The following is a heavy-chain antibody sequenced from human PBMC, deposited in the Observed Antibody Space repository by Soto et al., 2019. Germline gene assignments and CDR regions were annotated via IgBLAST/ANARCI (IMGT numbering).Heavy chain of an antibody. CDR2: ISGSGGYT. CDR1: GRTFSSYA. D-gene: IGHD3-10*01. CDR3: AKRFRGVLLNPEVD. J-gene: IGHJ4*02. V-gene: IGHV3-23*01. Sequence: EVQLLESGGDLVQPGGSLRLSCAASGRTFSSYAMSWVRQAPGKGLEWVAVISGSGGYTDYADSVKGRFTISRDNSKNTLYLQMNSLRAEDTALYYCAKRFRGVLLNPEVDWGQGTLVTVSS.